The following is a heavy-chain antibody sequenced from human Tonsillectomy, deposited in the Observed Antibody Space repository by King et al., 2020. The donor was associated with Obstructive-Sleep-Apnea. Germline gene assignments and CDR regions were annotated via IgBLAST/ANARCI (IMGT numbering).Heavy chain of an antibody. CDR1: GYTLTELS. J-gene: IGHJ5*02. CDR2: FDPKDGDT. CDR3: ASAGNFWFDP. V-gene: IGHV1-24*01. D-gene: IGHD6-19*01. Sequence: QLVQSGAEVKKPGASVKVSCKVSGYTLTELSMHWVRQAPGKGLEWMGGFDPKDGDTIYAQNFQGRVTVTEDTSTDTAYMELSSLRSEDTAVYYCASAGNFWFDPWGQGTLVTVSS.